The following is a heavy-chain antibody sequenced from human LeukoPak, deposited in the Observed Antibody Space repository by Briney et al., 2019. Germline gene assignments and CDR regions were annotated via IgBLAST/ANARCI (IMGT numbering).Heavy chain of an antibody. Sequence: SETLSLTCTVSGYSISSGYYWGWIRQPPGKGLEWIGSIYHSGSTYYNPSLKSRVTISVDTSKNQFSLKLSSVTAADTAVYYCARAFYSNPYFDYWGQGTLVTVSS. D-gene: IGHD4-11*01. CDR1: GYSISSGYY. CDR2: IYHSGST. V-gene: IGHV4-38-2*02. J-gene: IGHJ4*02. CDR3: ARAFYSNPYFDY.